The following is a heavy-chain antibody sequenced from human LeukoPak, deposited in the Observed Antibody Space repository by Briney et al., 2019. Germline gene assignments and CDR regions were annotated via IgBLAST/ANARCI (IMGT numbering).Heavy chain of an antibody. V-gene: IGHV3-23*01. D-gene: IGHD3-10*01. J-gene: IGHJ3*02. CDR1: GFTFSSCA. CDR2: IIDSGNSI. CDR3: ARGNRPYGEHEAFDI. Sequence: GGSLRLSCAASGFTFSSCAMSWVRQAPGKGLEWVSTIIDSGNSIYYADSAEGRFTISRDNSKNTLYLQMNSLRAGDTAVYYCARGNRPYGEHEAFDIWGHGTTVTVSP.